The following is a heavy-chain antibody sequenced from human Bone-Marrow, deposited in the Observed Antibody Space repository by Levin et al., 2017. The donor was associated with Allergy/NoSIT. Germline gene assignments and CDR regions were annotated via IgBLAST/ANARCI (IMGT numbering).Heavy chain of an antibody. Sequence: GESLKISCKASGFNFIAYYFHWVRQAPGQGPEWMGRINPNSGATNYAQKFQGRVTMTRDTSISTAYIELTSLTPDDTAVYYCARSIYGYNSDWFDPWGQGTLVTVSS. J-gene: IGHJ5*02. V-gene: IGHV1-2*06. CDR1: GFNFIAYY. D-gene: IGHD5-24*01. CDR3: ARSIYGYNSDWFDP. CDR2: INPNSGAT.